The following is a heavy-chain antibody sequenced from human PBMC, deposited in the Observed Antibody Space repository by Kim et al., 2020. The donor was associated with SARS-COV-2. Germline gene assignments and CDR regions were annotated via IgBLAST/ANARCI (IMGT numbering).Heavy chain of an antibody. CDR2: LMSDGTSA. CDR1: GFSFTTYW. J-gene: IGHJ3*02. V-gene: IGHV3-74*01. Sequence: GGSLRLSCAASGFSFTTYWMYWVRQVPGKGLVWVSRLMSDGTSASYAVFVKGRFTISSDSAKSTLYLQMNSLRAEDTALYYCAVIAAGSPFDIWGQGTMV. CDR3: AVIAAGSPFDI. D-gene: IGHD6-13*01.